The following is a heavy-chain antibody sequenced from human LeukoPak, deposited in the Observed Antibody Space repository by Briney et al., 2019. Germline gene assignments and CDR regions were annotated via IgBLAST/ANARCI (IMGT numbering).Heavy chain of an antibody. CDR3: ARDYKYAFDN. J-gene: IGHJ4*02. V-gene: IGHV3-48*01. CDR1: GFTFSDYS. D-gene: IGHD5-24*01. Sequence: PGGSLRLSWAASGFTFSDYSMNWVRQAPGKGLEWISYIGIDSGNTKYADSVKGRFTISGDKAKNSLYLQMNSLRVEDTAVYYCARDYKYAFDNWGQGTLVTVSS. CDR2: IGIDSGNT.